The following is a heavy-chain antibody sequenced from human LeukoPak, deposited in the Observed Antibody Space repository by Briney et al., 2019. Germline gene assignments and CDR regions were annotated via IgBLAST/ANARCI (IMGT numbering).Heavy chain of an antibody. D-gene: IGHD6-13*01. V-gene: IGHV4-34*01. CDR2: SNERRGT. Sequence: SSEILSLTCAVSGGSFGDYYWTWIRQPPGKGLEWLGESNERRGTNSNPSLKSRVTISLDTSKNQFSLRLSSVTAADTAVYYCARGLGLDSRIAERWFDPWGQGTLVTVSS. CDR3: ARGLGLDSRIAERWFDP. CDR1: GGSFGDYY. J-gene: IGHJ5*02.